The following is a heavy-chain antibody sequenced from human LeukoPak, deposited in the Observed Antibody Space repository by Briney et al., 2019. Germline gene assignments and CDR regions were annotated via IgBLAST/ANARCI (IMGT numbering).Heavy chain of an antibody. CDR2: IYYSGST. CDR1: GGSISSHY. Sequence: SETLSLTCTVSGGSISSHYWSWIRQPPGKGLEWIGYIYYSGSTNYNPSPKSRVTISVDTSKNQFSLKLSSVTAADTAVYYCARVELGAFDIWGQGTMVTVSS. D-gene: IGHD7-27*01. CDR3: ARVELGAFDI. J-gene: IGHJ3*02. V-gene: IGHV4-59*11.